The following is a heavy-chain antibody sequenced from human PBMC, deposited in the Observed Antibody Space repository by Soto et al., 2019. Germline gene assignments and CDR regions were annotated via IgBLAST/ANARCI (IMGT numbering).Heavy chain of an antibody. CDR2: ISSISSTI. V-gene: IGHV3-48*01. CDR3: ARWNGDYGLYYYYYYMDV. J-gene: IGHJ6*03. CDR1: GFTFSSYS. Sequence: GGSLRLSCAASGFTFSSYSMNWVRQAPGKGLEWVSYISSISSTIYYADSVKGRFTISRDNAKNSLYLQMNSLRAEDTAVYYCARWNGDYGLYYYYYYMDVWGKGTTVTVSS. D-gene: IGHD4-17*01.